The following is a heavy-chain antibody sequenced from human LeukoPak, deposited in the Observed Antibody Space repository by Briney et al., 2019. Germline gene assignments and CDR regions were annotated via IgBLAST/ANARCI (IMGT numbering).Heavy chain of an antibody. CDR1: GFTFSVYW. J-gene: IGHJ4*02. V-gene: IGHV3-7*01. Sequence: GGSLRLSCAASGFTFSVYWMSWVRQAPGKGLEWVANIKQDGTEKYYVDSVKGRFTISRDNSRNTLYLQMNSLRAEDTGVYYCARDNTGSIDFWGQGTQVTVSS. CDR3: ARDNTGSIDF. CDR2: IKQDGTEK. D-gene: IGHD1-1*01.